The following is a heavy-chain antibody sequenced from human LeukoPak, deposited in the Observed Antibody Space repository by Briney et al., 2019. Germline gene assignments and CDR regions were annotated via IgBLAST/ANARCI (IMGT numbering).Heavy chain of an antibody. D-gene: IGHD3-3*01. Sequence: GGSLRLSCAASGFTFSSYAMHWVRQAPGKGLEWVAVISYDGSNKYYADSVKGRFTISRDNSKNTLYLQMNRLRAEDTAVYYCARDLPGTIFDYYYYGMDVWGQGTTVTVSS. CDR2: ISYDGSNK. J-gene: IGHJ6*02. CDR1: GFTFSSYA. CDR3: ARDLPGTIFDYYYYGMDV. V-gene: IGHV3-30-3*01.